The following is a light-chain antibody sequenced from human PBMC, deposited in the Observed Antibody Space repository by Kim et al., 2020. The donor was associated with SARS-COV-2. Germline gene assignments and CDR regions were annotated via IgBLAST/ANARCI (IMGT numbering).Light chain of an antibody. CDR3: QSADSSGTYPVV. CDR1: ALPKQY. J-gene: IGLJ2*01. CDR2: KDS. V-gene: IGLV3-25*03. Sequence: PGQTARITCSGDALPKQYAYWYQQKPGQAPVLVIYKDSERPSGIPERFSGSSSGTTVTLTISGVQAEDEADYYCQSADSSGTYPVVFGGGTKLTVL.